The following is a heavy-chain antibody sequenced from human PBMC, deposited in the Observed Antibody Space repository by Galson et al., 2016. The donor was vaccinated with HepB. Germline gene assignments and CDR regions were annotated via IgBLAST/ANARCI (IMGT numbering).Heavy chain of an antibody. CDR1: AGRVSSNSAT. CDR3: ARQNSSTTFYYGMDV. CDR2: TYYRSKWYN. V-gene: IGHV6-1*01. J-gene: IGHJ6*02. D-gene: IGHD6-13*01. Sequence: CAISAGRVSSNSATWNWIRRSPSRGLEWLGRTYYRSKWYNDYAVSVKSRININPDTSKNQFSLQLNTLNPYATAGDYCARQNSSTTFYYGMDVWGQGTTVTVSS.